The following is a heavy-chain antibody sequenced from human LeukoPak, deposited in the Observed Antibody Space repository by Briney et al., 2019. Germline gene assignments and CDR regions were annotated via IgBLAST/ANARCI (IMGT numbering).Heavy chain of an antibody. CDR2: ISYSGGTT. J-gene: IGHJ4*02. V-gene: IGHV3-23*01. D-gene: IGHD6-19*01. CDR3: IVYSSGWQ. Sequence: GGSLRLSCASSGFTFTSYAVSWVRQAPGKGLEWVSTISYSGGTTYHTDSVKGRFTISRDISKNTVYLQMDSLRAEDTAVYYCIVYSSGWQWGQGTLVTVSS. CDR1: GFTFTSYA.